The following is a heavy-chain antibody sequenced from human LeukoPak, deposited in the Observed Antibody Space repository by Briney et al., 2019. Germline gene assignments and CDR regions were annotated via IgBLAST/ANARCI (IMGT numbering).Heavy chain of an antibody. CDR1: GYTFTGHY. CDR2: INPNSGGT. CDR3: ARDRGHRGGSFTGYFDY. V-gene: IGHV1-2*02. D-gene: IGHD2-15*01. Sequence: ASVKVSCKASGYTFTGHYMHWVRQAPGQGLEWMGWINPNSGGTNYAQKFQGRVTMTRDTSISTAYMELSRLRSDDTAVYYCARDRGHRGGSFTGYFDYWGQGTLVTISS. J-gene: IGHJ4*02.